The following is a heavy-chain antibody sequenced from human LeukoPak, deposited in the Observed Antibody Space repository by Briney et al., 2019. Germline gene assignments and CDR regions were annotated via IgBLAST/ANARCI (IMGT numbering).Heavy chain of an antibody. Sequence: SETLSLTCTVSGGSISSSGYYWGWIRQPPGKGLEWIGSIYYSGSTYYNLSLKSRVTIFVDTSKNQFSLKLSSVTAADTAVYYCARIPGYCRGDSCFSIYFDSWGQGTLVTVSS. CDR1: GGSISSSGYY. V-gene: IGHV4-39*01. CDR2: IYYSGST. CDR3: ARIPGYCRGDSCFSIYFDS. J-gene: IGHJ4*02. D-gene: IGHD2-15*01.